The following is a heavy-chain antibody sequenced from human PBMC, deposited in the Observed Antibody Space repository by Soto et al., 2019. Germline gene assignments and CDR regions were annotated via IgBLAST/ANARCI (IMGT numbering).Heavy chain of an antibody. CDR1: GGSISGGGYY. J-gene: IGHJ6*02. CDR3: ARVVRFLDPELYYYYYGMDV. V-gene: IGHV4-31*03. CDR2: IYYSGST. D-gene: IGHD3-3*01. Sequence: QVQLQESGPGLVKPSQTLSLTYTVSGGSISGGGYYWSWIRQHPGKGLEWIGYIYYSGSTYYNPSLKSRVTISVDTSKNQFSLKLSSVTAADTAVYYCARVVRFLDPELYYYYYGMDVWGQGTKVTVSS.